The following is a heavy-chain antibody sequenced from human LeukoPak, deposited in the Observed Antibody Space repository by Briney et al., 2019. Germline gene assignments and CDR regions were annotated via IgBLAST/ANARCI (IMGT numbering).Heavy chain of an antibody. CDR3: ARGGNYYYYGMDV. V-gene: IGHV4-59*01. D-gene: IGHD2-15*01. Sequence: SETLSLTCTVSGGSISSYYWSWIRQPPGKGLEWIGYIYYSGSTNYNPSLKSRVTISVDTSKNQFSLKLSSVTAVDTAVYYCARGGNYYYYGMDVWGQETTVTVSS. CDR2: IYYSGST. CDR1: GGSISSYY. J-gene: IGHJ6*02.